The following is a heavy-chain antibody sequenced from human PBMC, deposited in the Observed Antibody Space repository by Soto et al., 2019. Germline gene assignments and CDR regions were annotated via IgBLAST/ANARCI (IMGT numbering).Heavy chain of an antibody. J-gene: IGHJ6*03. CDR2: IVVGSGNT. Sequence: QMQLVQSGPEVKKPGTSVKVSCKASGFTFTSSAMQWVRQARGQRLEWIGWIVVGSGNTNYAQKFQERVTITRDMATRTAYMELSSLRSDDTAVYYFAALDCSSTSFYGNYYMDVWGKGTTVTVSS. CDR1: GFTFTSSA. V-gene: IGHV1-58*02. CDR3: AALDCSSTSFYGNYYMDV. D-gene: IGHD2-2*01.